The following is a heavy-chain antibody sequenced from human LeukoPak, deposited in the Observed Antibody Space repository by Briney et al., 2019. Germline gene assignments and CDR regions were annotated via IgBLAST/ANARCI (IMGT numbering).Heavy chain of an antibody. D-gene: IGHD3-3*01. V-gene: IGHV4-39*07. CDR2: INHSGST. J-gene: IGHJ4*02. CDR1: GGSISSSSYY. CDR3: ARARPLRFLEWLLYRPFDY. Sequence: SETLSFTCTVSGGSISSSSYYWSWIRQPPGKGLEWIGEINHSGSTNYNPSLKSRVTISVDTSKNQFSLKLSSVTAADTAVYYCARARPLRFLEWLLYRPFDYWGQGTLVTVSS.